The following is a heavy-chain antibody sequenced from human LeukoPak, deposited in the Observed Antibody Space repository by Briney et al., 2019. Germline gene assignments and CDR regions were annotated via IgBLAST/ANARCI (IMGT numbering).Heavy chain of an antibody. CDR3: ARGGDRWVRGGVLYYYYMDV. J-gene: IGHJ6*03. CDR2: INHSGST. CDR1: GGSFSGYY. D-gene: IGHD3-10*01. Sequence: SETLSLTCTVYGGSFSGYYWSWIRQPPWKGLEWIGEINHSGSTNYNPSLKSRVTISVDTSKNQFSLKLSSVTAADTAVYYCARGGDRWVRGGVLYYYYMDVWGKGTTVTISS. V-gene: IGHV4-34*01.